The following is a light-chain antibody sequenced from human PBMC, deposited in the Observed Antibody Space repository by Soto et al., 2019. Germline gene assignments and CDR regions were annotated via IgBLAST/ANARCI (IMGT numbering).Light chain of an antibody. Sequence: DIQMTQSPSSLSAPFGDRVTLTCRASQSIDTYLNWYQQKPGTAPKLLMYAASTLHSGVPSRFSGSGSGTDFTLTISSLQREDFATYFCQQSHSTPYTFGQGTTLEI. V-gene: IGKV1-39*01. CDR3: QQSHSTPYT. J-gene: IGKJ2*01. CDR2: AAS. CDR1: QSIDTY.